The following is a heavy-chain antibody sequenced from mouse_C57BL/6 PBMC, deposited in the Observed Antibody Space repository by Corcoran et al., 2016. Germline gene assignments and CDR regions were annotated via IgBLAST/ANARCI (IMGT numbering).Heavy chain of an antibody. V-gene: IGHV1-76*01. D-gene: IGHD3-1*01. J-gene: IGHJ1*03. CDR2: IFPGSGNT. CDR3: ARRGLLSYWYFDV. CDR1: GYTFTDYY. Sequence: QVQLKQSAAELVRPGASVKLSCQASGYTFTDYYIHWVKQRPGQGLEWIARIFPGSGNTYYNEKFKGKATLTAEKSPSTAYMQLSSLTSEDSAVYFCARRGLLSYWYFDVWGTGTTVTVS.